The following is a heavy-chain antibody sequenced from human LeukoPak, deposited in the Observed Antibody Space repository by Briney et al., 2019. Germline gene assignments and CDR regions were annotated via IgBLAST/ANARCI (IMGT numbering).Heavy chain of an antibody. CDR1: GFTVSSNY. CDR2: IYNGDNK. Sequence: GGSLRLSCAASGFTVSSNYMTWVRQAPGRGLECVSVIYNGDNKNYADSVKGRFTISRDSSKNTLFLQMNSLRAEDTAVYYCARGHNFGRLHPFDYWGQGTLVTVSS. V-gene: IGHV3-66*01. CDR3: ARGHNFGRLHPFDY. D-gene: IGHD3-9*01. J-gene: IGHJ4*02.